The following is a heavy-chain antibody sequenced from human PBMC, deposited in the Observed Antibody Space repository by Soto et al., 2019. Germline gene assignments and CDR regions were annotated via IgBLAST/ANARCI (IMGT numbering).Heavy chain of an antibody. CDR2: TSAYNGNT. D-gene: IGHD6-19*01. CDR1: GYTFTSYG. CDR3: AREEWGSGWYRDFYKWFDP. J-gene: IGHJ5*02. V-gene: IGHV1-18*01. Sequence: ASVKVSCKASGYTFTSYGISWVRQAPGQGLEWMGWTSAYNGNTNYAQKLQGRVTMTTDTSTSTAYMELRSLRSDDTAVYYCAREEWGSGWYRDFYKWFDPWGQGTLVTVSS.